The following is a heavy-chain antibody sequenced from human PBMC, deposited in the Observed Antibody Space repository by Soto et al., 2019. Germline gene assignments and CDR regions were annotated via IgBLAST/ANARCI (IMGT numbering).Heavy chain of an antibody. Sequence: GGSLGLSCGASGFTFSSYWMHWVRQAPGKGLVWVSRVNTDESGTSYADSVKGRFTISRDNAKNTLYLQMNSLRAEDTAVYYCARVLNGQWYFDYWGQGTQVTVSS. CDR2: VNTDESGT. D-gene: IGHD6-19*01. J-gene: IGHJ4*02. CDR1: GFTFSSYW. CDR3: ARVLNGQWYFDY. V-gene: IGHV3-74*01.